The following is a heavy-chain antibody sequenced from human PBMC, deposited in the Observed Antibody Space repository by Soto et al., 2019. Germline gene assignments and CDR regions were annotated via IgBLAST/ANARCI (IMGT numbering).Heavy chain of an antibody. CDR2: ISSSSSYI. D-gene: IGHD1-26*01. V-gene: IGHV3-21*01. Sequence: GGSLRLSCAASGFTFSSYSMNWVRQAPGKGLEWVSSISSSSSYIYYADSVKGRFTISRDNAKNSLYLQMNSLRAEDTAVYYCARARGAPPYFDYWGQGTLVTVSS. J-gene: IGHJ4*02. CDR1: GFTFSSYS. CDR3: ARARGAPPYFDY.